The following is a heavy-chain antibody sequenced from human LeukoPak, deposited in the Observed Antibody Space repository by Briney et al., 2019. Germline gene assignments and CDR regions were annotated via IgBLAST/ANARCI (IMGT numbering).Heavy chain of an antibody. CDR3: ARDKDYYDSSGYYSFWFDP. D-gene: IGHD3-22*01. CDR1: GFTFSSYE. J-gene: IGHJ5*02. Sequence: GGSLRLSCAASGFTFSSYEMNWVRQAPGKGLEWVSYISSSGSSTYYGDSVKGRFTISRDNAKNSLYLQMNSLRAEDTAVYYCARDKDYYDSSGYYSFWFDPWGQGTLVTVSS. V-gene: IGHV3-48*03. CDR2: ISSSGSST.